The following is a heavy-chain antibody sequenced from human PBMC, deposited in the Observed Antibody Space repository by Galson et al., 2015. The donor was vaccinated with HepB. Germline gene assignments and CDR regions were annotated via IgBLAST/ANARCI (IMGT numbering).Heavy chain of an antibody. V-gene: IGHV3-33*08. CDR3: ASSLSGDSSGYYFY. CDR2: IWYDGSNK. D-gene: IGHD3-22*01. CDR1: GFTFSSYG. J-gene: IGHJ4*02. Sequence: SLRLSCVASGFTFSSYGMHWVRQAPGKGLEWVAVIWYDGSNKYYADSVKGRFTISRDNSKNTLYLQMNSLRAEDTAVYYCASSLSGDSSGYYFYWGQGTLVTVSS.